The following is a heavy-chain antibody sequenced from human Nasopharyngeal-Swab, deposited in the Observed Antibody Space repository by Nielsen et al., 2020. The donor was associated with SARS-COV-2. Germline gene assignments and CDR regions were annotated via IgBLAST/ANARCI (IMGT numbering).Heavy chain of an antibody. CDR3: AKGDESSGIFDY. V-gene: IGHV3-23*01. Sequence: GGSLRLSCATSGFTFSSYAMSWVRQAPGKGLEWVSAISYTGGRTYYADSVKGRFTISRDNSNSTLYLQMINLRPEDTAIYYCAKGDESSGIFDYWGQGTLVTVSS. J-gene: IGHJ4*02. CDR1: GFTFSSYA. D-gene: IGHD3-22*01. CDR2: ISYTGGRT.